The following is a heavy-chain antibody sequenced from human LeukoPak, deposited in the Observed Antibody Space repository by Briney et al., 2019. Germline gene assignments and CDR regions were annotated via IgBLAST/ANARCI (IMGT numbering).Heavy chain of an antibody. CDR2: LYSSGYT. V-gene: IGHV3-66*01. CDR3: AAKGNGYTGTYVFAH. Sequence: GGSLRLSCAASGFSVSSNYMSWVRQAPGKGLEWVSVLYSSGYTKYADSVKGRFSISRDTSENTLSLQMNSLRAEDSAIYYCAAKGNGYTGTYVFAHWGRGTLVTVSS. CDR1: GFSVSSNY. D-gene: IGHD5-12*01. J-gene: IGHJ4*02.